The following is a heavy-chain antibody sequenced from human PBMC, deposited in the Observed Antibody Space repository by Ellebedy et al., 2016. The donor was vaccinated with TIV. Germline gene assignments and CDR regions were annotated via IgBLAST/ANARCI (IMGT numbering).Heavy chain of an antibody. V-gene: IGHV1-2*04. J-gene: IGHJ4*02. D-gene: IGHD6-13*01. CDR2: INPNSGGT. CDR3: ARGERSSWLPLMYYFDY. CDR1: GYTFTDYY. Sequence: AASVKVSCKASGYTFTDYYIRWVRQAPGQGLEWMGWINPNSGGTNYAQKFQGWVTMTRDTSISTASMDLSRLTSDDTAVYYCARGERSSWLPLMYYFDYWGQGTLVTVSS.